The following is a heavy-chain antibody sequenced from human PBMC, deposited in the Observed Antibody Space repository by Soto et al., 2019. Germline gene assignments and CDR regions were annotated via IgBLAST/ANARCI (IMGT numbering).Heavy chain of an antibody. CDR2: MNPNSGNT. V-gene: IGHV1-8*01. CDR3: ARRRKDYGDYYYGMDV. Sequence: ASVKVSCKASGNTFTSYDINWGRQATGQGLEWMGWMNPNSGNTGYAQKFQGRVTMTRNTSISTAYMELSSLRSEDTAVYYCARRRKDYGDYYYGMDVWGQGTTVTVSS. D-gene: IGHD4-17*01. CDR1: GNTFTSYD. J-gene: IGHJ6*02.